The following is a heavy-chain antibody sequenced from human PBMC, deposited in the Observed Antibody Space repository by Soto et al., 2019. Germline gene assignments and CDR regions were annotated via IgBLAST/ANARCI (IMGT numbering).Heavy chain of an antibody. Sequence: ASVKVSCKASGYTFTSYDINWVRQATGQGLEWMGWMNPNSGNTGYAQKFQGRVTMTRNTSISTAYMELSSLRSEDTAVYYCATGPGAGGHHYYDYYGIDVWGQGTPVTVSS. CDR2: MNPNSGNT. J-gene: IGHJ6*02. V-gene: IGHV1-8*01. CDR3: ATGPGAGGHHYYDYYGIDV. D-gene: IGHD1-26*01. CDR1: GYTFTSYD.